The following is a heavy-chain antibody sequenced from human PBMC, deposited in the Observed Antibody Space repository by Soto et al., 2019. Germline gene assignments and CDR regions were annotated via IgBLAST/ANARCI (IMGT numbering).Heavy chain of an antibody. J-gene: IGHJ4*02. CDR2: ISYDGSNK. Sequence: GGSLRLSCAASGFTFSSYGMHWVRQAPGKGLEWVAVISYDGSNKYYADSVKGRFTISRDNSKNTLYLQMNSLRAEDTAVYYCAKEYYGFWSGFLSPPPKEFGGQGTLVTVSS. V-gene: IGHV3-30*18. CDR3: AKEYYGFWSGFLSPPPKEF. CDR1: GFTFSSYG. D-gene: IGHD3-3*01.